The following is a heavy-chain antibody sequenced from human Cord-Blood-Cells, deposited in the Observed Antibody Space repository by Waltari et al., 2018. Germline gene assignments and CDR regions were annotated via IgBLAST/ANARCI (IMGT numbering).Heavy chain of an antibody. V-gene: IGHV3-7*01. Sequence: EVQLVESGGGLVQPGGSLRLSCAASGFTFSSYWMSWVRQAPGKGLEWVANIKEEGSGKYYVGSVKGRFTISRDNAKNSLYLQMNSLRAEDTAVYYCARVGGSGLKYYFDYWGQGTLVTVSS. D-gene: IGHD3-16*01. CDR3: ARVGGSGLKYYFDY. CDR1: GFTFSSYW. J-gene: IGHJ4*02. CDR2: IKEEGSGK.